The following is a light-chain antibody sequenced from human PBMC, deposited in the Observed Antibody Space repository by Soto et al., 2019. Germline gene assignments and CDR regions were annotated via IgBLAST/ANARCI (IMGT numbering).Light chain of an antibody. J-gene: IGKJ4*01. V-gene: IGKV2D-29*01. CDR3: QQYNNWPLT. CDR1: QGLLHSDGKTY. CDR2: AAS. Sequence: DIVMTQTPLSLSVTPGQPASISCKSSQGLLHSDGKTYLYWFLQKPGQPPQLLMYAASTRATGIPARFSGSGSGTEFTLTITSLQSEDFAVYYCQQYNNWPLTFGGGTKVDIK.